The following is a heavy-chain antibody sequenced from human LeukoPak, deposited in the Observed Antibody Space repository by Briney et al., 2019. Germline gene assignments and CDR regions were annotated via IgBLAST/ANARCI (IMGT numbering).Heavy chain of an antibody. J-gene: IGHJ4*02. V-gene: IGHV3-33*01. D-gene: IGHD6-13*01. Sequence: GGSLRLSCAASGFTFSSYGMHWVRQAPGKGLEWVAVIWYDGSNKYYADSVKGRFTISRDNSKNTLYLQMNSLRAEDTAMYYCARGGSESSSWYFDYWGQGTLVTVSS. CDR3: ARGGSESSSWYFDY. CDR2: IWYDGSNK. CDR1: GFTFSSYG.